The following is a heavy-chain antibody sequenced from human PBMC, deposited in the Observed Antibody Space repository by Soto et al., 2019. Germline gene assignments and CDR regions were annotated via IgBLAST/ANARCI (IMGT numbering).Heavy chain of an antibody. Sequence: GGSLRLSCAASGFTFSDYAMTWVRQAPGKGLEWVSGITASGGGINYVDSVKGRFTISRDNSKNTLNLRMNSLRAEDTAVYYCAKGRSSGWYRWFDPWGQGTLVTVSS. CDR3: AKGRSSGWYRWFDP. J-gene: IGHJ5*02. CDR1: GFTFSDYA. CDR2: ITASGGGI. D-gene: IGHD6-19*01. V-gene: IGHV3-23*01.